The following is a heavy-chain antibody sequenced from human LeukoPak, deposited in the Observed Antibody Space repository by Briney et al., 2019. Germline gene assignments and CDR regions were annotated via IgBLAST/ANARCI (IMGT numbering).Heavy chain of an antibody. Sequence: GGSLRLSCAASGFTFSSYSMNWVRQAPGKGLEWVSSISSSSSYIYYADSVKGRFTISRDNAKNSLYLQMNSLRAEDTAVYYCARVGIAAAGTVSYYYYYGMDVWGQGTTVTVSS. CDR2: ISSSSSYI. CDR3: ARVGIAAAGTVSYYYYYGMDV. V-gene: IGHV3-21*01. J-gene: IGHJ6*02. CDR1: GFTFSSYS. D-gene: IGHD6-13*01.